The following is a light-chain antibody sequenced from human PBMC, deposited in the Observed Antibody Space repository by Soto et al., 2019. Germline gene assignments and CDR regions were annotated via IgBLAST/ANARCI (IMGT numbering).Light chain of an antibody. CDR1: SSDVGGYQY. J-gene: IGLJ1*01. CDR2: EVS. CDR3: SSHTSRSTLV. Sequence: QSVLTQPASVSGSPGQSITFSCTGTSSDVGGYQYVSWYQQHPGKAPKLMIFEVSNRPSGVSNRFSGSKSGNTASLTISGLQAEDEADYYCSSHTSRSTLVFGTGTKVTVL. V-gene: IGLV2-14*01.